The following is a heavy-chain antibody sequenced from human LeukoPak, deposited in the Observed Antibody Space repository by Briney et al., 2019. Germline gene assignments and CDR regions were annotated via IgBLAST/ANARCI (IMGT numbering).Heavy chain of an antibody. CDR1: GYTFTSYG. J-gene: IGHJ4*02. CDR2: ISAYNGNT. CDR3: ARGGSITIFGVVIPFDY. V-gene: IGHV1-18*01. Sequence: ASVKVSCKASGYTFTSYGISWVRQALGQGLEWMGWISAYNGNTNYAQKLQGRVTMTTDTSTSTAYMELRSLRSDDTAVYYCARGGSITIFGVVIPFDYWGQGTLVTVSS. D-gene: IGHD3-3*01.